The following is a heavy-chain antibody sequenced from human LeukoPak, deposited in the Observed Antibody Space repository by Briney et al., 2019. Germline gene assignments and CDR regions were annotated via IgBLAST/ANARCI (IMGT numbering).Heavy chain of an antibody. V-gene: IGHV3-30-3*01. D-gene: IGHD3-10*01. Sequence: PGGSLRLSCAASGFTFSSYAMHWVRQAPGKGLEWVAVISYDGSNKYYADSVKGRFTISRDNSKNTLYLQMNSLRAEDTAVYYCASITMVQGVPFRGPIDYWGQGTLVTVSS. J-gene: IGHJ4*02. CDR1: GFTFSSYA. CDR2: ISYDGSNK. CDR3: ASITMVQGVPFRGPIDY.